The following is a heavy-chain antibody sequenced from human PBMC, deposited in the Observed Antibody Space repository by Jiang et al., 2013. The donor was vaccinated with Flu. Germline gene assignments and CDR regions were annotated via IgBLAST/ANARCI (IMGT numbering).Heavy chain of an antibody. Sequence: KPSETLSLTCAVYGGSFSGYYWSWIRQPPGKGLEWIGEINHSGSTNYNPSLKSRVTISVDTSKNQFSLKLSSVTAADTAVYYCARGGFYYDILTGYGPPLRFGGWFDPWGQGTLVTVSS. D-gene: IGHD3-9*01. J-gene: IGHJ5*02. CDR3: ARGGFYYDILTGYGPPLRFGGWFDP. CDR1: GGSFSGYY. CDR2: INHSGST. V-gene: IGHV4-34*01.